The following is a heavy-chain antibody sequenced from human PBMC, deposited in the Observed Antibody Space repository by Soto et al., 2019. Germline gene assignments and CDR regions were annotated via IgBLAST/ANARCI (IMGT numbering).Heavy chain of an antibody. CDR3: LLWLLLPTDYGDYVPPDYGMDV. V-gene: IGHV3-23*01. CDR1: GFTFSSYA. Sequence: EVQLLESGGGLVQPGGSLRLSCAASGFTFSSYAMSWVRQAPGKGLEWVSAISGSGGSTYYADSVKGRFTISRDNSKNTLYLQMNSLRAEDTAVYYCLLWLLLPTDYGDYVPPDYGMDVWGQGTTVTVSS. CDR2: ISGSGGST. D-gene: IGHD4-17*01. J-gene: IGHJ6*02.